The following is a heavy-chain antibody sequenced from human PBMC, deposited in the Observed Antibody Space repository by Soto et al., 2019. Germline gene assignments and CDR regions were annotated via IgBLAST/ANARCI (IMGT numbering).Heavy chain of an antibody. CDR2: IYYSGST. V-gene: IGHV4-59*01. J-gene: IGHJ4*02. Sequence: SETLSLTCTVSGGSISSYYWSWIRQPPGKGLEWIGYIYYSGSTNYNPSLERRVTMSVDTSKNQFSLKLSSVTAADTAVYYCARDRRDAYNQLDYWGQGILVTAPQ. CDR3: ARDRRDAYNQLDY. D-gene: IGHD1-1*01. CDR1: GGSISSYY.